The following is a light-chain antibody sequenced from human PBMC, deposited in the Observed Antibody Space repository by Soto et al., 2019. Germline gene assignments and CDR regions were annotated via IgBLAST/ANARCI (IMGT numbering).Light chain of an antibody. V-gene: IGKV3-15*01. J-gene: IGKJ1*01. CDR1: QSVSSN. Sequence: EIVMTQSPATLSVSPGERATLSCRASQSVSSNLAWYQQKPGQAHRLLIYGASTRATGIPARFSGSGSGTEFTLTISSLQSEDFAVYYWQQYNTWGTFGQGTKVEIK. CDR3: QQYNTWGT. CDR2: GAS.